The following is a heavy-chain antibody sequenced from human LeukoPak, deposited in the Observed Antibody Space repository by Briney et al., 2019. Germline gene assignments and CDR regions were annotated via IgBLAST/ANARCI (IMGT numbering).Heavy chain of an antibody. Sequence: QLGGSLRLCCAASGLTFSTYAMRWIRQAPGKGLEWVSSIGGGGTTSYADSVKGRFTISRDLSKITVYLQMNSLRAEDTAVYYCAQDRGARYPFGMDVWGQGTTVTVSS. CDR1: GLTFSTYA. CDR3: AQDRGARYPFGMDV. V-gene: IGHV3-23*01. CDR2: IGGGGTT. D-gene: IGHD2-2*01. J-gene: IGHJ6*02.